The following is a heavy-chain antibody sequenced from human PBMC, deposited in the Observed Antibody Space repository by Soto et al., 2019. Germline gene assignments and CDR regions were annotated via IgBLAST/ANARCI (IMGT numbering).Heavy chain of an antibody. J-gene: IGHJ4*02. CDR1: GFTFISFW. CDR3: YRYIES. CDR2: INSDGSEK. Sequence: GGSXRLSCSASGFTFISFWMDWVRQAPGKGLEWVANINSDGSEKHYVDSVKGRFTISRDNAKNSLYLQMSSLTAEDSALYYCYRYIESWGQGTRVTVYS. D-gene: IGHD5-18*01. V-gene: IGHV3-7*01.